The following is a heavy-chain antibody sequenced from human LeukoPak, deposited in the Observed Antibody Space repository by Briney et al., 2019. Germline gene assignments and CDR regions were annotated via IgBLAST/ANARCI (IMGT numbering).Heavy chain of an antibody. V-gene: IGHV1-69*13. D-gene: IGHD3-9*01. CDR2: IIPIFGTA. J-gene: IGHJ6*02. Sequence: ASVKVSCKASGGTFISYAISWVRQAPGQGLEWMGGIIPIFGTANYARKFQGRVTITADESTSTAYMELSSLRSEDTAVYYCARGRYFDWSPTNYGMDVWGQGTTVTVSS. CDR1: GGTFISYA. CDR3: ARGRYFDWSPTNYGMDV.